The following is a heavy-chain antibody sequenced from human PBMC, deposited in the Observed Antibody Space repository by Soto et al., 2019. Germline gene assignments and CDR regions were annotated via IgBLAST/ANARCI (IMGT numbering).Heavy chain of an antibody. Sequence: GGSLRLSCAASGFTFSSYSMNWVRQAPGRGLEWVSSISSSSSYIYYADSVKGRFTISRDNAKNSLYLQMNSLRAEDTAVYYCARATYHSSSRYTAGHYYGMDVRGQGTTVTVSS. CDR2: ISSSSSYI. CDR3: ARATYHSSSRYTAGHYYGMDV. V-gene: IGHV3-21*01. CDR1: GFTFSSYS. D-gene: IGHD6-13*01. J-gene: IGHJ6*02.